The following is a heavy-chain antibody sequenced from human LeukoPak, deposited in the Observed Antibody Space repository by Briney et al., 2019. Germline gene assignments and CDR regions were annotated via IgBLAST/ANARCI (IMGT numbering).Heavy chain of an antibody. Sequence: ASVKVSCKASGYTFINSGITWMRQAPGQGLEWMGGIIPIFGTANYAQKLQGRVTMTTDTSTSTAYMELRSLRSDDTAVYYCARRGYGIAVAGSLDYWGQGTLVTVSS. D-gene: IGHD6-19*01. CDR2: IIPIFGTA. J-gene: IGHJ4*02. V-gene: IGHV1-18*01. CDR1: GYTFINSG. CDR3: ARRGYGIAVAGSLDY.